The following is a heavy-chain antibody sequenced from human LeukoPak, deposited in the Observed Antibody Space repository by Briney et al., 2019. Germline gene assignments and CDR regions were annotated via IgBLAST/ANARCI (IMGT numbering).Heavy chain of an antibody. V-gene: IGHV5-51*01. CDR3: ARSSTTLWELFDY. CDR2: IYPGDSDT. J-gene: IGHJ4*02. CDR1: GYSFTSYW. Sequence: GESLKISCKGSGYSFTSYWIGWVRQMPGKGLEWMGIIYPGDSDTRYSPSFQCQVTISADKSISTAYLQWSSLKASDTAMYYCARSSTTLWELFDYWGQGTLVTVSS. D-gene: IGHD1-26*01.